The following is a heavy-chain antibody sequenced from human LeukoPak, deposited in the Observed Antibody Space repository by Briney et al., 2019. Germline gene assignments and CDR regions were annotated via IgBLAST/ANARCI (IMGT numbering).Heavy chain of an antibody. J-gene: IGHJ4*02. CDR3: ARDQLGTSSYV. CDR2: IYYSGST. CDR1: GGSISSGDYY. Sequence: SETLSLTCTLSGGSISSGDYYWSWIRQPPGRGLEWIGYIYYSGSTYYNPSLKSRVTISVDTSKNHFSLKLSSVTAADTAVYYCARDQLGTSSYVWGQGTLVTVSS. V-gene: IGHV4-30-4*01. D-gene: IGHD5-18*01.